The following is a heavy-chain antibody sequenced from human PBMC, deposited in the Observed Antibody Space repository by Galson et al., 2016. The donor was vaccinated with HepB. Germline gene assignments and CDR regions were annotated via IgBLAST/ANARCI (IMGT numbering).Heavy chain of an antibody. Sequence: SLRLSCAASGFTFSSYWMHWVRQAPGKGLVWVSRINSDGGSTSYADSVKGRFTISRDNAKNTLYLQMNSLRAEDTAVYYCASGYYGSGSYYNGYYYYGMDVWGQGTTVTVSS. D-gene: IGHD3-10*01. CDR1: GFTFSSYW. CDR2: INSDGGST. V-gene: IGHV3-74*01. J-gene: IGHJ6*02. CDR3: ASGYYGSGSYYNGYYYYGMDV.